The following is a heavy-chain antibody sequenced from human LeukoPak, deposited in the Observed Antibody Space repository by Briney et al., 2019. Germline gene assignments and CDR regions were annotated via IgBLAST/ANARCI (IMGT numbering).Heavy chain of an antibody. V-gene: IGHV4-59*01. Sequence: PSETLSLTCTVSVRSIDSNSWTWIRQPPGKGLEWIGYIYYSGTTNYNPSLKSRVTMSVDMSKNQFSLKLSSVTAADTDVYYCARRSSSWKNWFDPWGQGTLVTVSS. J-gene: IGHJ5*02. D-gene: IGHD6-13*01. CDR3: ARRSSSWKNWFDP. CDR2: IYYSGTT. CDR1: VRSIDSNS.